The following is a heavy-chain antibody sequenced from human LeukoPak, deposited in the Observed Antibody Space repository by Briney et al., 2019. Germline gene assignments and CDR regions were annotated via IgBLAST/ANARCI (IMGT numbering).Heavy chain of an antibody. Sequence: GGSLRLSCAASGFSFSIYWMGWVRQAPGKGLEWVANIKRDGSEKYYVDSVKGRFTISRDNAKSSLYLQMNSLRAEDTAVYYCAREGYISGYGVIDYWGQGTLVTVSS. J-gene: IGHJ4*02. CDR1: GFSFSIYW. CDR3: AREGYISGYGVIDY. CDR2: IKRDGSEK. D-gene: IGHD5-18*01. V-gene: IGHV3-7*01.